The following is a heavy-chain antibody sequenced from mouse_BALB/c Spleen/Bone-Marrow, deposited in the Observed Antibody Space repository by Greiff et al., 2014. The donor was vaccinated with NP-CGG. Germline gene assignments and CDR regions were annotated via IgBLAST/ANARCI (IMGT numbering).Heavy chain of an antibody. CDR2: INPSNGGT. D-gene: IGHD1-1*02. CDR3: TLWCYAMDY. Sequence: QVQLQQSGAELVKPGASVKLSCKASGYTFTSYYMYWVKQRPGKGLEWIGEINPSNGGTNFNEKFKSKATLTVDKSSSTAYMQLSTLASEDSAFYYCTLWCYAMDYWGQGTSVTVSS. CDR1: GYTFTSYY. V-gene: IGHV1S16*01. J-gene: IGHJ4*01.